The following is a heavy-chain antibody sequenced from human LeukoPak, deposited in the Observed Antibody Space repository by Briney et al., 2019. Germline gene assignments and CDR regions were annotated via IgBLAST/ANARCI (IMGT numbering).Heavy chain of an antibody. Sequence: PGGSLRLSCAASGFTFSNYEMNWVRQAPGKGLEWLSYISSSSTTIYYADSVKGRFTISRDNAKNSLYLQMNSLRAEDTAVYYCARPTPDFWSGIQYWGQGTLVTVSS. CDR2: ISSSSTTI. CDR1: GFTFSNYE. CDR3: ARPTPDFWSGIQY. J-gene: IGHJ4*02. D-gene: IGHD3-3*01. V-gene: IGHV3-48*03.